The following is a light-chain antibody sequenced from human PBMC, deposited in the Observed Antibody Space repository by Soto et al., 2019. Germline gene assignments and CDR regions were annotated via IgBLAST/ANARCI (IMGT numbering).Light chain of an antibody. CDR1: SSEVCAYKY. Sequence: QSVPTQPASLSGSPGQAVTISCTGNSSEVCAYKYVAWYQQRPRKASKLIIYDVTNLPSGVSNRFSGSKSGNTASLTISWLQAEDEADYHCSSYTTSSTRVFGGGTKVTV. V-gene: IGLV2-14*03. J-gene: IGLJ2*01. CDR2: DVT. CDR3: SSYTTSSTRV.